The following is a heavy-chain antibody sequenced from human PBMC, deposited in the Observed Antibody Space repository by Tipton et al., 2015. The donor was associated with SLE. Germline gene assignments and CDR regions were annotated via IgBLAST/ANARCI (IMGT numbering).Heavy chain of an antibody. V-gene: IGHV3-53*01. J-gene: IGHJ5*01. D-gene: IGHD5-18*01. CDR2: IYSAGDT. CDR1: GYSVSSNY. CDR3: AKGGYNYGPNWFDS. Sequence: SLRLSCAASGYSVSSNYMSWVRQAPGKGLEWVSVIYSAGDTYYADSVKGRFTISRDNSKNTLYLQMNSLRAEDTAVYHCAKGGYNYGPNWFDSWGQGTLVTVSS.